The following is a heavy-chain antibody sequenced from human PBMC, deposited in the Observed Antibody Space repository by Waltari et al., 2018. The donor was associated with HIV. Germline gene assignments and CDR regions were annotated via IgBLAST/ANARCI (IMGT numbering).Heavy chain of an antibody. Sequence: EVQLVESGGGLVQPGGSLRLSCAAYGFTFSSYRMNWVRQAPGKGQEWVAYISSSSSTIYYADSVKGRFTISRDNAKSCLYLQMNSLRAEDTGVYYCARAFTIFGVVIYWGQGTLVTVSS. CDR1: GFTFSSYR. V-gene: IGHV3-48*01. CDR3: ARAFTIFGVVIY. D-gene: IGHD3-3*01. J-gene: IGHJ4*02. CDR2: ISSSSSTI.